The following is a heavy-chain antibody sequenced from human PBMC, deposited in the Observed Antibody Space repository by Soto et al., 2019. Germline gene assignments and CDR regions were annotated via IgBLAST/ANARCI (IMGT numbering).Heavy chain of an antibody. V-gene: IGHV4-59*08. CDR3: ARHKSGTDWHDP. D-gene: IGHD5-12*01. J-gene: IGHJ5*02. CDR2: IYYSGST. Sequence: PSETLSLTCTVSGGSISSYYWSWIRQPPGKGLEWIGYIYYSGSTNYNPSLKSRVTISVDTSENQFSLRLSSVTAADTAVFYCARHKSGTDWHDPWGQGTLVTVSS. CDR1: GGSISSYY.